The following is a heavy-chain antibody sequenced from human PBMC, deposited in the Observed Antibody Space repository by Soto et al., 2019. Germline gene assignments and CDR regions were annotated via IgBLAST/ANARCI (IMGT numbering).Heavy chain of an antibody. CDR2: IYYTGAA. CDR3: ASGTFADIYFDF. J-gene: IGHJ4*02. Sequence: PSETLSLTCSVSGGSITTGGTYWSWARLLPGKGLQWVGYIYYTGAAYHNPALQSRVTISLDTSENHFSLKLTSVTAADTAVYYCASGTFADIYFDFWRQGRQVTVS. CDR1: GGSITTGGTY. V-gene: IGHV4-31*03.